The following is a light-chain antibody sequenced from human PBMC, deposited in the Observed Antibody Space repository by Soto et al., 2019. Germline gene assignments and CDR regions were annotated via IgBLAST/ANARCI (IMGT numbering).Light chain of an antibody. Sequence: EIVLTQSPATLSLSPGEGATLSCRASQSVSSYLAWYQQKPGQAPRLLIYDASNRATGIPARFSGSGSGTDFTPIISSLEPDDFAVYYCQQRSNCPVTFGLGTKVEV. CDR1: QSVSSY. CDR3: QQRSNCPVT. V-gene: IGKV3-11*01. CDR2: DAS. J-gene: IGKJ1*01.